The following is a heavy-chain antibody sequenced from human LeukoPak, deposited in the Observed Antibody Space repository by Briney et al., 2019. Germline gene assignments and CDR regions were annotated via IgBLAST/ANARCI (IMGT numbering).Heavy chain of an antibody. J-gene: IGHJ4*02. CDR2: IYTSGST. CDR1: GGSISSYY. V-gene: IGHV4-4*07. Sequence: PSETLSLTCTVSGGSISSYYWSWIRQPAGKGLEWIGRIYTSGSTNYNPSLKSRVTISVDTSKNQFSLKLSSVTAADTAVYYCARGYYDFWSGYSSFDYWGQGTLVTVSS. CDR3: ARGYYDFWSGYSSFDY. D-gene: IGHD3-3*01.